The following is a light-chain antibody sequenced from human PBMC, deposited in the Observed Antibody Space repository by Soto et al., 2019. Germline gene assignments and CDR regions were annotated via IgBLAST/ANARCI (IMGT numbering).Light chain of an antibody. CDR3: QQASSFPPT. CDR2: DAY. Sequence: EVVLTQSPVTLSLSPGERATLSCRASQSFRGLLAWYQQKPGQAPRLLIYDAYNRATGIPPRFSGSGSGTEFTLTISSLQPEGFATYYCQQASSFPPTFGQGTRLEIK. J-gene: IGKJ5*01. V-gene: IGKV3-11*01. CDR1: QSFRGL.